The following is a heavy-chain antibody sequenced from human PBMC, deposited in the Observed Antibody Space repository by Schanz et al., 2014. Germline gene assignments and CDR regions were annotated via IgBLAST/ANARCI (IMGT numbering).Heavy chain of an antibody. D-gene: IGHD3-10*01. V-gene: IGHV1-69*02. CDR2: MNPDSGNT. CDR1: GGTFSSFG. J-gene: IGHJ4*02. CDR3: ARGRGFYDY. Sequence: VQLEQSGAEVKKPGSSVKVSCKASGGTFSSFGINWVRQAPGQGLEWMGWMNPDSGNTGYAQKFQGRVTITADKSTFTAYMDVSSLTSEDTAVHYCARGRGFYDYWGQGTLVTVSS.